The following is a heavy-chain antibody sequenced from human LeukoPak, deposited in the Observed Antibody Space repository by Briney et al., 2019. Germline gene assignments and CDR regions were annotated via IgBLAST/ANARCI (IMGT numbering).Heavy chain of an antibody. CDR3: ARFSIAAAGNWFDP. V-gene: IGHV3-21*01. CDR2: IFSRSESI. CDR1: GFTFGAYT. D-gene: IGHD6-13*01. Sequence: GGSLRLSCAASGFTFGAYTMNWVRQAPGKGLEWVSCIFSRSESILYADSVKGRFTISRDNAKNSLYLQMNSLRAEDTAVYYCARFSIAAAGNWFDPWGQGTLVTVSS. J-gene: IGHJ5*02.